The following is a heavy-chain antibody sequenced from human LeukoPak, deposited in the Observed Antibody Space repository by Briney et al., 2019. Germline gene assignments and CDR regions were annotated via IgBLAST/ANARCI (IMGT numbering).Heavy chain of an antibody. CDR2: ISGSGDST. Sequence: GESLRLSCGASGFTFSSYAMSWVRQAPGKGLEWGSAISGSGDSTYYADSVKGRFPISRDNSKNTLYLEMNSLRVEDTAVYYCVKGRYGWGRYSIYDWGQGSLVTVSS. V-gene: IGHV3-23*01. D-gene: IGHD3-10*01. CDR1: GFTFSSYA. CDR3: VKGRYGWGRYSIYD. J-gene: IGHJ4*02.